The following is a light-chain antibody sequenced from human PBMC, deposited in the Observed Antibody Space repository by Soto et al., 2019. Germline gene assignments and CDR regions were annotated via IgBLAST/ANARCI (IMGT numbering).Light chain of an antibody. CDR3: QQYGGSPQT. CDR2: GAS. Sequence: TVLTQSPGTLSLSPGEGATLSCRASQSVSSSFLAWYQQRPGQAPRLLLYGASTRATGIPDRFSGSGSGTDFTLTISRLEPEDFAVYFCQQYGGSPQTFGQGTKVDIK. J-gene: IGKJ1*01. V-gene: IGKV3-20*01. CDR1: QSVSSSF.